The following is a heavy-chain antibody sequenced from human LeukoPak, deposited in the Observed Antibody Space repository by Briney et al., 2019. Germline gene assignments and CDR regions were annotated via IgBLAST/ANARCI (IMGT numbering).Heavy chain of an antibody. Sequence: GASVKVSCKASGYTFTGYYMHWMRQAPGQGLEWMGWINPNSGGTNYAQKFQGRVTMTRDTSISTAYMELSRLRSDDTAVYYCARGRQQLVRFLDYWGQGTLVTVSS. CDR1: GYTFTGYY. J-gene: IGHJ4*02. D-gene: IGHD6-13*01. V-gene: IGHV1-2*02. CDR3: ARGRQQLVRFLDY. CDR2: INPNSGGT.